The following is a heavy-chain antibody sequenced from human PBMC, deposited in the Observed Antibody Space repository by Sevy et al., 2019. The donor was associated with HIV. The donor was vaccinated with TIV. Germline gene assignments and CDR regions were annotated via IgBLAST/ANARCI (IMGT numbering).Heavy chain of an antibody. Sequence: SETLSLTCTVSGDSIRSSVHFWAWIRQPPVKGLQWLGRIHHRGDSYYNPSLRSRVTISVDTSKNQVSLNLNSMTAADSAEYFCARHCLHYFDKTGYGEAFDIWGQGSLVTVSS. V-gene: IGHV4-39*01. CDR3: ARHCLHYFDKTGYGEAFDI. D-gene: IGHD3-9*01. J-gene: IGHJ3*02. CDR2: IHHRGDS. CDR1: GDSIRSSVHF.